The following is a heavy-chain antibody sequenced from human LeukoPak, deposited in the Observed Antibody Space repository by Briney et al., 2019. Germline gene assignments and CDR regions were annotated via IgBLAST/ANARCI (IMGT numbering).Heavy chain of an antibody. CDR2: ICYSGST. D-gene: IGHD6-13*01. V-gene: IGHV4-59*01. CDR3: ARRGLAAAGRGYYYYYMDV. J-gene: IGHJ6*03. Sequence: PSETLSLTCTVSGGSISNYYWNWIRQPPGKGLEWIGYICYSGSTNYNPSLKSRVTMSVDTSKNQFSLKLSSVTAADTAVYYCARRGLAAAGRGYYYYYMDVWGKGTTVTVSS. CDR1: GGSISNYY.